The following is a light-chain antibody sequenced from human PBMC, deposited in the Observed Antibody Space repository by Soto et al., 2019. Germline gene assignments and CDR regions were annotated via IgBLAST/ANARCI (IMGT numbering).Light chain of an antibody. Sequence: QSVPTQPRSVSGSPRQSVSISCTGTNSDVGGYNYVSWYQQHPAKAPRLIIYDVTNRPSGVPDRFSGSKSGNTASLTISGLQADDEADYYCCSYAGGNLYVFGTGTKVTVL. CDR3: CSYAGGNLYV. J-gene: IGLJ1*01. CDR2: DVT. CDR1: NSDVGGYNY. V-gene: IGLV2-11*01.